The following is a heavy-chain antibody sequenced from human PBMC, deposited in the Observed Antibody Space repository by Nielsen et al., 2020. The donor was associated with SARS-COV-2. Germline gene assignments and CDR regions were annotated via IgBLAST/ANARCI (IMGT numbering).Heavy chain of an antibody. Sequence: GESLKISCATSGFNFNIYFMSWVRQAPGKGPEWVSSIGPSDGYIYYADSLRGRFTISRDNGKNSLYLQMNTLRSEDTALYYCTRGFYSQSDCWGQGTLVTVSS. CDR3: TRGFYSQSDC. V-gene: IGHV3-21*01. J-gene: IGHJ4*02. CDR1: GFNFNIYF. CDR2: IGPSDGYI. D-gene: IGHD2-15*01.